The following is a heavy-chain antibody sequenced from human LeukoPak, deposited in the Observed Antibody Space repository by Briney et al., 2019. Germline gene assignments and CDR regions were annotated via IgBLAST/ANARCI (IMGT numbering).Heavy chain of an antibody. V-gene: IGHV3-43*02. Sequence: GGSLRLSCAASGFTFSSYAMSWVRQAPGKGLEWVSAISSSGGSTYCADSVKGRFTISRDNSKNSLYLQMNSLRTEDTALYYCAKSRDGYSPLDYWGQGTLVTVSS. CDR1: GFTFSSYA. CDR2: ISSSGGST. CDR3: AKSRDGYSPLDY. J-gene: IGHJ4*02. D-gene: IGHD5-24*01.